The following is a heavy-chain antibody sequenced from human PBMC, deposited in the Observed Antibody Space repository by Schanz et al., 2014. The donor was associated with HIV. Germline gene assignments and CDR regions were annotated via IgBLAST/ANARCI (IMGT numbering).Heavy chain of an antibody. CDR1: GFTFNSYG. Sequence: QVQLVESGGGVVQPGRSLRVSCAASGFTFNSYGMHWVRQAPGKGLGWVAVISYDGRRKHFADSVKGRFTISRDNSKNTLYLQMKSLRAEDTAVYYCAKDRNYYDSRYRGKGNYYYYYGMDVWGQGTTVTVSS. CDR3: AKDRNYYDSRYRGKGNYYYYYGMDV. J-gene: IGHJ6*02. V-gene: IGHV3-30*18. CDR2: ISYDGRRK. D-gene: IGHD3-22*01.